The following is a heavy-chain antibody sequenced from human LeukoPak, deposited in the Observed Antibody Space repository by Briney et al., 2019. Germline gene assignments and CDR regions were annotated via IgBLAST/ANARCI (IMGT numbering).Heavy chain of an antibody. D-gene: IGHD4/OR15-4a*01. CDR3: ADPPNAGY. CDR1: GFTFSNFA. Sequence: GGSLRLSCAASGFTFSNFAMSWVRQAPGKGLEWVSSIGGSDGRTYYAESVQGRFTISRDNSKKTLFLQMNSLRVEDTAVCFCADPPNAGYWGRGALVTVSS. CDR2: IGGSDGRT. J-gene: IGHJ4*02. V-gene: IGHV3-23*01.